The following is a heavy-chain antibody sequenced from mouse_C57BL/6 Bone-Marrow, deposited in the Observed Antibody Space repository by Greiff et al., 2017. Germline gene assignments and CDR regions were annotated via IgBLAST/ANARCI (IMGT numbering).Heavy chain of an antibody. CDR3: EGLLRDFDY. CDR2: IYPRSGNT. D-gene: IGHD2-3*01. V-gene: IGHV1-81*01. Sequence: VQVVESGAELARPGASVKLSCKASGYTFTSYGISWVKQRTGQGLEWIGEIYPRSGNTYYNEKFKGKATLTADKSSSTAYMELRSLTSEDSAVYFCEGLLRDFDYWGQGTTLTVSS. J-gene: IGHJ2*01. CDR1: GYTFTSYG.